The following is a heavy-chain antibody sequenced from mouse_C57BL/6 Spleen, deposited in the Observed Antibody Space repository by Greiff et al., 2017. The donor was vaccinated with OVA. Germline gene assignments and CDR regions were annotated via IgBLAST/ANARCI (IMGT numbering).Heavy chain of an antibody. CDR2: FHPYNDDT. CDR3: ARRVNYYGYFDY. D-gene: IGHD1-1*01. Sequence: QVQLQQPGAELVKPGASVKMSCKASGYTFTTYPIEWVKQNHGKSLEWIGNFHPYNDDTKYNEKFKGKATLTVEKSSSTVYLELSRLTSDDSAVYYCARRVNYYGYFDYWGQGTTLTVSS. V-gene: IGHV1-47*01. J-gene: IGHJ2*01. CDR1: GYTFTTYP.